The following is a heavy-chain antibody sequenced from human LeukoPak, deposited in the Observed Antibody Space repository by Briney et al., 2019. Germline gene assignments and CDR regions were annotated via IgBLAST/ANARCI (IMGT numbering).Heavy chain of an antibody. CDR1: VYY. Sequence: ASGKVSCKASVYYLPWLRQAPGPGLEWMGIINPSGGTTTYAQKFQGRLTMTRDTSTSTVYMELSSLTSEDTAVYYCARGCNYDGSGYCFFYWGQGTLVTVSS. J-gene: IGHJ4*02. CDR2: INPSGGTT. CDR3: ARGCNYDGSGYCFFY. D-gene: IGHD3-22*01. V-gene: IGHV1-46*01.